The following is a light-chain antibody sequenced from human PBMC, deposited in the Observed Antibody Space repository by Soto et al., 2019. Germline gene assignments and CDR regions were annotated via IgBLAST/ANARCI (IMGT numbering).Light chain of an antibody. J-gene: IGKJ2*01. CDR1: QSITSE. V-gene: IGKV3-15*01. Sequence: EIVMTQSQATLSVSPGETATLSCRASQSITSELAWYQQKPGQPPRLLIYGASTRATGVPARFTGSGSGSEFTLTISGLQSEDFAVYYCQQGHNWPLTFGQGTRLEI. CDR3: QQGHNWPLT. CDR2: GAS.